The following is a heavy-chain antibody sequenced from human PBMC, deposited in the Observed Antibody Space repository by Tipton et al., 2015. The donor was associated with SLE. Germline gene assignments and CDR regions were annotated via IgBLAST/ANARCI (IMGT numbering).Heavy chain of an antibody. J-gene: IGHJ4*02. V-gene: IGHV7-4-1*02. CDR1: GYTFFTYP. CDR3: ARRLRSYDY. Sequence: QVQLVQSGSELKKPGASVKISCKASGYTFFTYPINWVRQAPGQGLEWMGWINTNTGNPTYAPGFPGRFVFSLDTSVSTAYLQLSSLKSEYTAVYYCARRLRSYDYWGQGTLVTVST. CDR2: INTNTGNP. D-gene: IGHD4-17*01.